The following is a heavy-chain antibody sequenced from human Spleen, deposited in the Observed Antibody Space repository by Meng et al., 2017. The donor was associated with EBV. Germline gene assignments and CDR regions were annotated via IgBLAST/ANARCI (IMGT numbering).Heavy chain of an antibody. D-gene: IGHD7-27*01. CDR3: ARTPLYNWGA. CDR1: GGSSSRGSYY. Sequence: HLPLHESGPGPAKTSETLSLICTVSGGSSSRGSYYWGWIRQPPGKGLEWIGNIYYTGSTFYNPSLKSRVTISVDTSKNHFSLKLSSVTAADTAVYYCARTPLYNWGAWGQGTLVTVSS. CDR2: IYYTGST. J-gene: IGHJ1*01. V-gene: IGHV4-39*02.